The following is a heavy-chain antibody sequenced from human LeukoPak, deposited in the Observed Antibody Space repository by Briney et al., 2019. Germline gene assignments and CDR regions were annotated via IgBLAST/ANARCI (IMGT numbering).Heavy chain of an antibody. CDR1: GFTLIDYN. CDR3: ARGAAVALEL. Sequence: GGSLRLSWGASGFTLIDYNMHGVRQAPGKGLEYVAFIQFDRTTEYYTDSVKGRFTMSRDKSKNTLYLQMNSLRGGDTAVYYCARGAAVALELWGQGTLVTVSS. CDR2: IQFDRTTE. V-gene: IGHV3-30*02. J-gene: IGHJ4*02. D-gene: IGHD6-19*01.